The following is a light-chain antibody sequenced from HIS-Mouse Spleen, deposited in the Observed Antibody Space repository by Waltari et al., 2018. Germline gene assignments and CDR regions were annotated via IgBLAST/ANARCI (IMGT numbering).Light chain of an antibody. CDR1: QSVLYSPNNKNY. J-gene: IGKJ2*01. Sequence: DIVMTHSPDSLAVSLAERATIICKSSQSVLYSPNNKNYLAWYQQKPGQPPKLLIYWASTRESGVPDRFSGSGSGTDFTLTISSLQAEDVAVYYCQQYYSTPPYTFGQGTKLEIK. CDR3: QQYYSTPPYT. CDR2: WAS. V-gene: IGKV4-1*01.